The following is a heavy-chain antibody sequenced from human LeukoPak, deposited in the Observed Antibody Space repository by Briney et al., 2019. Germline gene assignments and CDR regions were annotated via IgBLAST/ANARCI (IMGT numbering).Heavy chain of an antibody. J-gene: IGHJ4*02. V-gene: IGHV4-59*08. CDR3: AGLRQQLVVDY. CDR2: IYSSGST. CDR1: GGSISTYY. D-gene: IGHD6-13*01. Sequence: PSETLSLTCTVSGGSISTYYWSWIRQSPGKGLEWIGYIYSSGSTNYNPSLKSRVTISIDTSKNQFSLKLTSVTAADTAVYYCAGLRQQLVVDYWGQGTLVTVSS.